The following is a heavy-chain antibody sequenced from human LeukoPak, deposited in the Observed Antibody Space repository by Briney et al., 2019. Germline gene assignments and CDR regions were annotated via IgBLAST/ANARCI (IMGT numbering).Heavy chain of an antibody. CDR1: GGTFSSYA. V-gene: IGHV1-69*04. CDR3: ARDVETDCSSTSCYYNWFDP. Sequence: SVKVSGKASGGTFSSYAISWVRQAPGQGLEWMGRIIPIFGIANYAQKFQGRVTITADKSTSTAYMELSSLRSEDTAVYYCARDVETDCSSTSCYYNWFDPWGQGTLVTVSS. J-gene: IGHJ5*02. CDR2: IIPIFGIA. D-gene: IGHD2-2*01.